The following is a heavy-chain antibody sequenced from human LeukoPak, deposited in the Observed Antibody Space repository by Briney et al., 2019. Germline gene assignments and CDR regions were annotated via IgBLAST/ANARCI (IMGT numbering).Heavy chain of an antibody. D-gene: IGHD3-3*01. Sequence: GGSLRLSCAASGFTFDNYGMSWARQVPGKGLEWVSSINGNGGSTACADSVKGRFTISRDNVKNSLYLQMNSLRAEDTAFYYCVRHDFWSGFKGGDYWGQGTLVTVSS. CDR3: VRHDFWSGFKGGDY. J-gene: IGHJ4*02. V-gene: IGHV3-20*04. CDR1: GFTFDNYG. CDR2: INGNGGST.